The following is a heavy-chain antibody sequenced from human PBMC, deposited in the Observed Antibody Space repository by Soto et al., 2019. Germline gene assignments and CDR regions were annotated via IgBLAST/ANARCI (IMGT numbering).Heavy chain of an antibody. J-gene: IGHJ4*02. D-gene: IGHD5-18*01. Sequence: GGSLRLSCAASGFTFSSYAMHWVRQAPGKGLEWVAVISYDGSNKYYADSVKGRFTISRDNSKNTLYLQMNSLRAEDTAVYYCARDPLHGYSYGTHDYWGQGTLVTVSS. CDR3: ARDPLHGYSYGTHDY. V-gene: IGHV3-30-3*01. CDR2: ISYDGSNK. CDR1: GFTFSSYA.